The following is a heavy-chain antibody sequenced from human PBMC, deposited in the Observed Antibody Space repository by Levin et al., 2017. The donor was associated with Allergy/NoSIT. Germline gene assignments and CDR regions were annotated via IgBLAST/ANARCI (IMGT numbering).Heavy chain of an antibody. Sequence: SQTLSLTCAVNGGSFNNYYWSWIRQPPGKGLEWIGEIYPSGSSNYNPSLTSRLTLSIDASKNQFSLELSSVTASDTAIYFCARQSGYCTSTTCRVYWFDPWGQGTQVTVYS. J-gene: IGHJ5*02. CDR3: ARQSGYCTSTTCRVYWFDP. V-gene: IGHV4-34*01. D-gene: IGHD2-2*01. CDR2: IYPSGSS. CDR1: GGSFNNYY.